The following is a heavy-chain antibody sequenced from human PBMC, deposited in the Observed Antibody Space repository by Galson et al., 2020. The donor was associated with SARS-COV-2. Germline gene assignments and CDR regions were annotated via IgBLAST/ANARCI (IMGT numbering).Heavy chain of an antibody. CDR3: ARDRHCSYTTCYNSFGP. CDR2: ISFDGCNT. J-gene: IGHJ5*02. Sequence: GGSLRLSCATSGFMFSTYAMQWVRQAPGKGLEWVAFISFDGCNTYYADSVKGRFTISRDNSKNTMYLQMTSLRAEDTAVYYCARDRHCSYTTCYNSFGPWGQGTLVTVSS. V-gene: IGHV3-33*01. CDR1: GFMFSTYA. D-gene: IGHD2-2*02.